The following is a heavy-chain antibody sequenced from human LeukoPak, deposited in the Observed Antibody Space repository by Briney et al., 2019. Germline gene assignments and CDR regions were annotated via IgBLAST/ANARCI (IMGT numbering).Heavy chain of an antibody. Sequence: SETLSLTRTVSGGPISSYYWSWIRQPPGKGLEGMGYIYYSGSTNYNPSLKSRVTISVDTSKNQFSLKLSSVTAADTAVYYCARDNGHDAFDIWGQGTMVTVSS. CDR1: GGPISSYY. J-gene: IGHJ3*02. CDR2: IYYSGST. CDR3: ARDNGHDAFDI. V-gene: IGHV4-59*01.